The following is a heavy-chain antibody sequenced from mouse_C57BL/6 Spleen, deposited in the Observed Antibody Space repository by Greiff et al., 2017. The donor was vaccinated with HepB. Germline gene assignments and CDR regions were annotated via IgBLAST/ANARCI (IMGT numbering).Heavy chain of an antibody. D-gene: IGHD2-4*01. V-gene: IGHV1-7*01. Sequence: VQLQQSGAELAKPGASVKLSCKASGYTFTSYWMHWVKQRPGQGLEWIGYINTSSGYTKYNQKFKDKATLTADKSSSTAYMQLSSLTYEDSAVYYCARCYYDYDGGDAMDYWGQGTSVTVSS. CDR2: INTSSGYT. J-gene: IGHJ4*01. CDR1: GYTFTSYW. CDR3: ARCYYDYDGGDAMDY.